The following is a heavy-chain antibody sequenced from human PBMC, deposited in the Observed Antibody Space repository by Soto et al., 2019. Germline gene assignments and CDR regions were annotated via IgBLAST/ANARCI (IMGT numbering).Heavy chain of an antibody. V-gene: IGHV3-74*01. Sequence: GGSLRLSCAASGLTFSSYWMHWVRQAPGKGLVWVSRINSDGSSTSYADSVKGRFTISRDNAKNTLYLQMNSLRAEDTAVYYCARAPPSIGGWDTDAFDIWGQGTMVTVSS. D-gene: IGHD6-19*01. CDR3: ARAPPSIGGWDTDAFDI. CDR1: GLTFSSYW. J-gene: IGHJ3*02. CDR2: INSDGSST.